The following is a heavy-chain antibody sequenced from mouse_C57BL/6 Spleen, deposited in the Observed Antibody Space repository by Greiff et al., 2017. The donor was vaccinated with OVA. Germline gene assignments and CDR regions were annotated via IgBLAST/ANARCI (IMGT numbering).Heavy chain of an antibody. Sequence: QVQLQQSGAELVRPGASVTLSCKASGYTFTDYEMHWVKQTPVHGLEWIGAIDPETGGTAYNQKFKGKAILTADKSSSTAYMELRSLTSEDSAVYYCTGPYYGSSYWFAYWGQGTLVTVSA. CDR2: IDPETGGT. J-gene: IGHJ3*01. V-gene: IGHV1-15*01. D-gene: IGHD1-1*01. CDR3: TGPYYGSSYWFAY. CDR1: GYTFTDYE.